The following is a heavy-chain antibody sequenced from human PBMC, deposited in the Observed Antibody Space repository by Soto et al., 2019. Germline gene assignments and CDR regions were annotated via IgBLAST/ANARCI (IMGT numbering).Heavy chain of an antibody. CDR1: GFTFSSYG. CDR2: IWYDGSNK. Sequence: GGSLRLSCAASGFTFSSYGMHWVRQAPGKGLEWVAVIWYDGSNKYYADSEKGRFTISRDNSKNTLYLQMNSLRAEHTAVYYCAREGIAAAGTAYYYYMDVWGKGTTVTVSS. D-gene: IGHD6-13*01. CDR3: AREGIAAAGTAYYYYMDV. J-gene: IGHJ6*03. V-gene: IGHV3-33*01.